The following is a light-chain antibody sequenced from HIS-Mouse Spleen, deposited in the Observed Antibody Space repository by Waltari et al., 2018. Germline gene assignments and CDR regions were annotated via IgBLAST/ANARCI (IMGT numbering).Light chain of an antibody. CDR3: RSYTSSSSSVV. J-gene: IGLJ2*01. CDR1: SSDVGGYNY. V-gene: IGLV2-14*01. CDR2: EVS. Sequence: QSALTQPASVSGSPGQSLTISCTGTSSDVGGYNYVSWYQQHPGKAPKLMIYEVSNRPSGVSNRFSGSKSGNTASLTISGLQAEDEADYYCRSYTSSSSSVVFGGGTKLTVL.